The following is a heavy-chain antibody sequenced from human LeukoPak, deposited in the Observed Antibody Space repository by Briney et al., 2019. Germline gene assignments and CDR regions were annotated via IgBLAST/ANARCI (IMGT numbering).Heavy chain of an antibody. J-gene: IGHJ4*02. CDR1: GFTFDDYG. CDR2: INWNGGST. D-gene: IGHD5-18*01. Sequence: GGSLRLSCAASGFTFDDYGMSWVRQAPGKGLEWVSGINWNGGSTGYADSVKGRFTISRDNARNSLYLQMNSLRAEDTALYYCARATAMVTIAYWGQGTLVTVSS. V-gene: IGHV3-20*04. CDR3: ARATAMVTIAY.